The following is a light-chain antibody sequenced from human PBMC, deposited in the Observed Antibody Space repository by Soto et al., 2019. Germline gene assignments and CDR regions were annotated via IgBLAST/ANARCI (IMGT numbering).Light chain of an antibody. Sequence: DVPMTQSPSTLSASVGDRVTITCRASQSIIVWLAWYQQKPGKAPKVLIYGASSLESGVPSRFSGSGSGTEFTLTISSLQPDDFATYYCQQYNNYPWTLGQGTKVEIK. CDR1: QSIIVW. V-gene: IGKV1-5*01. J-gene: IGKJ1*01. CDR3: QQYNNYPWT. CDR2: GAS.